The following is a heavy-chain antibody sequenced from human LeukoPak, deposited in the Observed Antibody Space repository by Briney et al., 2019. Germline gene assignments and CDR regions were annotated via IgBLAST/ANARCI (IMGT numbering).Heavy chain of an antibody. D-gene: IGHD6-13*01. J-gene: IGHJ4*02. Sequence: SETLSLTCTVSGGSISSGSYYWSWIRQSAGKGLEWIGRIYTSGSTNYNPSLKSRVTISVDTSKNQFSLKLSSVTAADTAVYYCARDSPMAAAGTHFDYWGQGTLVTVSS. CDR2: IYTSGST. CDR3: ARDSPMAAAGTHFDY. CDR1: GGSISSGSYY. V-gene: IGHV4-61*02.